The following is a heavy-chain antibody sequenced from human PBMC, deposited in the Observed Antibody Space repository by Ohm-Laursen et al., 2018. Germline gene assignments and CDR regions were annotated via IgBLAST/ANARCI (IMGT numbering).Heavy chain of an antibody. CDR1: GFIFSEYS. D-gene: IGHD3-10*01. CDR3: AKDSVPRNGVFDAFDI. J-gene: IGHJ3*02. Sequence: SLRLSCAASGFIFSEYSMSWVRQAPGRRLEWVSEIGGDGGSPQYADSVKGRFTISRDNSKSTLYLQLNSLRAEDTAVYYCAKDSVPRNGVFDAFDIWGQGSMVTVSS. V-gene: IGHV3-23*01. CDR2: IGGDGGSP.